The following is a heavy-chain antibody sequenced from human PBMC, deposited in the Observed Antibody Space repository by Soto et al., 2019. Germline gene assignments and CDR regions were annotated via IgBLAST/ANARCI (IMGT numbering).Heavy chain of an antibody. CDR3: ARGPGASGTYHYFFDY. Sequence: PSETLSLTCTVSGGSLSSYWWSWIRQPPGEGLDWIGYIYYTGSTNYNPSLKSRVTISLDASKNQFSLNLNSATAADTAVYYCARGPGASGTYHYFFDYWGPGTLVTVSS. D-gene: IGHD3-10*01. CDR1: GGSLSSYW. V-gene: IGHV4-59*01. CDR2: IYYTGST. J-gene: IGHJ4*02.